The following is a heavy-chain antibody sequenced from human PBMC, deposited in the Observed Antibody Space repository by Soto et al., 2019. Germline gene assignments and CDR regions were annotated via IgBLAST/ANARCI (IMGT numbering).Heavy chain of an antibody. CDR2: IYYSGST. CDR1: GGSISSYY. D-gene: IGHD6-25*01. J-gene: IGHJ4*02. CDR3: ARHGGYSSGWYFDY. Sequence: QVQLQESGPGLVKPSETLSLTCTVSGGSISSYYWSWIRQPPGKGLEWIGYIYYSGSTNYNPSLKSRVTISVDTSKNHFSLKLRSVTAADTAVYYCARHGGYSSGWYFDYWGQGTLVTVSS. V-gene: IGHV4-59*08.